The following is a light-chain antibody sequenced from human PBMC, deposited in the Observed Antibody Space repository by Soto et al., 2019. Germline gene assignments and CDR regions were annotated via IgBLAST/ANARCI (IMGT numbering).Light chain of an antibody. V-gene: IGLV2-14*01. CDR2: EVS. Sequence: QSVLTQPASVSGSPGQSITISCTGTSSDVGGYDYVSWYQHHPGKAPKLMIYEVSNRPSGVSNRFPGSKSGNTASLTISGLQAEDEADYYCSSYVSNITYVFGTGTKVTVL. J-gene: IGLJ1*01. CDR3: SSYVSNITYV. CDR1: SSDVGGYDY.